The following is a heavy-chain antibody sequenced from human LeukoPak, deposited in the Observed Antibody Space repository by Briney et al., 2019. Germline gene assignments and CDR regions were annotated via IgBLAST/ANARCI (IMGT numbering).Heavy chain of an antibody. V-gene: IGHV5-51*01. CDR2: IYPGDSDA. Sequence: GESLKISCKGSGYSFTRYWIGWVRQMPGKGLEWMGIIYPGDSDARYSPSFQGQVTMSADKSISTVYLQWSSLKASDTATYYCARHDTVTSTDCWGQGTLVTVSS. J-gene: IGHJ4*02. CDR1: GYSFTRYW. CDR3: ARHDTVTSTDC. D-gene: IGHD4-17*01.